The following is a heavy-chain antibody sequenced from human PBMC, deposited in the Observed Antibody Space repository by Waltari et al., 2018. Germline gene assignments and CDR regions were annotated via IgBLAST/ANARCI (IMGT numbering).Heavy chain of an antibody. D-gene: IGHD6-19*01. CDR1: GGSFSGYY. CDR3: ARGRRSQWLVSPFDY. CDR2: ISHSGST. V-gene: IGHV4-34*01. Sequence: QVQLQQWGAGLLKPSETLSLTCAVYGGSFSGYYWSWIRQPPGKGLEWIGEISHSGSTNYNPSLKSRVTISVDTSKNQFSLKLSSVTAADTAVYYCARGRRSQWLVSPFDYWGQGTLVTVSS. J-gene: IGHJ4*02.